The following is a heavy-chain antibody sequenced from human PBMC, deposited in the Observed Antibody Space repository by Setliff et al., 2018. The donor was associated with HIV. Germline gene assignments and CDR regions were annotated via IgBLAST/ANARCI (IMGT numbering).Heavy chain of an antibody. D-gene: IGHD2-8*02. J-gene: IGHJ1*01. CDR2: IESSSSYL. CDR1: GFSFTSYA. CDR3: ATLDLGDIVLGNPRLFYFQH. Sequence: KPGGSLRLSCAASGFSFTSYAMSWVRQAPGKGLEWVSSIESSSSYLYYADSVKGRFTISRDNAKNSLYLQMNSLRAEDTAVYYCATLDLGDIVLGNPRLFYFQHWGQGTLVTVSS. V-gene: IGHV3-21*06.